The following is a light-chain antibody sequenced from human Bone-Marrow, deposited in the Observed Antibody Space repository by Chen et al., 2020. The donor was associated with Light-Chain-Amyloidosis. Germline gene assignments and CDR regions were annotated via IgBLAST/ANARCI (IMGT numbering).Light chain of an antibody. CDR1: SGHSSYA. CDR2: VKSDGTH. J-gene: IGLJ2*01. CDR3: QTWGTGAPVV. Sequence: LAVTPSPSATASLGPSCELTCTLSSGHSSYAIVWHQQQPEKGPRYLMRVKSDGTHTKGDGIPDRFSGSSSGAERHLFISSLQSEDEADYYCQTWGTGAPVVFGGGTKLTVL. V-gene: IGLV4-69*01.